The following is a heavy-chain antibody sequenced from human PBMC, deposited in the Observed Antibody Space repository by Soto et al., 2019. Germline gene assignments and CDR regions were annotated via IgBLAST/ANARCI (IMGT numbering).Heavy chain of an antibody. J-gene: IGHJ6*02. D-gene: IGHD5-18*01. Sequence: GGSLRLSCAASGFTFSSYAMHWVRQAPGKGLEWVAVISYDGSNKYYADSVKGRFTISRDNSKNMLYLQMNSLRAEDTAVYYCASENVDTAMVTYYYYYYYGMDVWGQGTTVTVSS. V-gene: IGHV3-30-3*01. CDR3: ASENVDTAMVTYYYYYYYGMDV. CDR1: GFTFSSYA. CDR2: ISYDGSNK.